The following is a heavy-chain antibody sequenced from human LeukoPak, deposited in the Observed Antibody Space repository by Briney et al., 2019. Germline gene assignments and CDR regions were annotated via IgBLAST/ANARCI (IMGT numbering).Heavy chain of an antibody. Sequence: SETLPLTCAVSGNPLSRSYYWGWIRQPPGKGLEWVGNIYHSGSTYYNPSLKSRVAISVDTSRNQFSLRLNSVTTADTAVYYCGRDWDGFDIWGQGTVVTVSS. V-gene: IGHV4-38-2*02. CDR3: GRDWDGFDI. CDR1: GNPLSRSYY. J-gene: IGHJ3*02. CDR2: IYHSGST.